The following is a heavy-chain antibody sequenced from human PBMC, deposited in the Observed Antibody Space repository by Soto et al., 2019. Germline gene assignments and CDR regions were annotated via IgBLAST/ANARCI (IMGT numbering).Heavy chain of an antibody. J-gene: IGHJ4*02. CDR1: GFTFSSYW. Sequence: EVQLVESGGGLAQPGGSLRLSCAASGFTFSSYWMHWVRQAPGKWLGWVSRINSDGSSTSYAESVKGRFTISRDNAKNSLLLHMNSLRAEDTAVYYCATFGSGSSPDYWGQGTLVTVSS. CDR2: INSDGSST. CDR3: ATFGSGSSPDY. V-gene: IGHV3-74*01. D-gene: IGHD3-10*01.